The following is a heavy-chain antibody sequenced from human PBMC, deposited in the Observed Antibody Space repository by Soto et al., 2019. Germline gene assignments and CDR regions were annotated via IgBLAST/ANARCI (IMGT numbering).Heavy chain of an antibody. D-gene: IGHD3-22*01. V-gene: IGHV1-8*01. CDR1: GYTFTSYD. CDR3: AREPFDSSGVFDY. Sequence: ASVKVSCKASGYTFTSYDINWVRLATGQGLEWMGWMNPNSGNTAYAQKLQGRVTMTTDTSTSTAYMELRSLRSDDTAVYYCAREPFDSSGVFDYWGQGTLVTVSS. CDR2: MNPNSGNT. J-gene: IGHJ4*02.